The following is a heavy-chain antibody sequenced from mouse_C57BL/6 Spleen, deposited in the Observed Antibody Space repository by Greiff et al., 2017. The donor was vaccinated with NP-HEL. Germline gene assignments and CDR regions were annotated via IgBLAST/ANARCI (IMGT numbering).Heavy chain of an antibody. Sequence: VQLQQSGAELVRPGTSVKLSCKASGYTFTSYWMHWVKQRPGQGLEWIGVIDTSDSYTNYNQKFKVKATLTVDTSSSTAYMQLSSLPAGDSGVYSCARRQATIYFDYWGRGTTLTVSS. CDR2: IDTSDSYT. CDR1: GYTFTSYW. J-gene: IGHJ2*01. V-gene: IGHV1-59*01. CDR3: ARRQATIYFDY. D-gene: IGHD3-2*02.